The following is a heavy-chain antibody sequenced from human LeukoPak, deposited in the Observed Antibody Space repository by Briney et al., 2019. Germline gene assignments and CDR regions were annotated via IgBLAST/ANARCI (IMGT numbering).Heavy chain of an antibody. Sequence: SETLSPTCTVSGGSISSGSYYWSWIRQPAGKGLEWIGRIYTSGSTNYNPSLKSRVTISVDTSKNQFSLKLSSVTAADTAVYYCARVRGRDGYNHRYFDYWGQGTLVTVSS. CDR1: GGSISSGSYY. D-gene: IGHD5-24*01. J-gene: IGHJ4*02. V-gene: IGHV4-61*02. CDR3: ARVRGRDGYNHRYFDY. CDR2: IYTSGST.